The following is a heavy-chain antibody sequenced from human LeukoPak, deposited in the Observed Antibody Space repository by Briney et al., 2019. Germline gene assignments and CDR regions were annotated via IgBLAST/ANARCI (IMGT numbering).Heavy chain of an antibody. Sequence: GGSLRLSCAAPGFTFSSYGMHWVRQAPGKGLEWVAVISYDGSNKYYADSVKGRFTISRDNSKNSLYLQMNSLRTEDTALYYCAKADWSGDGHAFDIWGQGTMVTVSS. CDR3: AKADWSGDGHAFDI. J-gene: IGHJ3*02. CDR2: ISYDGSNK. CDR1: GFTFSSYG. V-gene: IGHV3-30*18. D-gene: IGHD3-3*01.